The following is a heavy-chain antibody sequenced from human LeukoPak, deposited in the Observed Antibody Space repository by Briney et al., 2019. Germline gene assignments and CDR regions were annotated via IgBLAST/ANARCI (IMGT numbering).Heavy chain of an antibody. J-gene: IGHJ5*02. Sequence: ASVKVSCKASGDTFSNYPIVWVRQAPGRGLEWMGGIIPIYGTANYAQMFQGRITLTAHESTATAYLELRSLTSDDTALYFCATHTGGYNYWGFDIWGQGTLVTDSS. CDR3: ATHTGGYNYWGFDI. CDR2: IIPIYGTA. D-gene: IGHD3-10*01. V-gene: IGHV1-69*13. CDR1: GDTFSNYP.